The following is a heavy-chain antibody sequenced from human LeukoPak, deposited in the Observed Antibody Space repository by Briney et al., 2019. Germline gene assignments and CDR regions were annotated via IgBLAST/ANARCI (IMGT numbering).Heavy chain of an antibody. CDR3: ARERDYSGWQFDY. J-gene: IGHJ4*02. CDR1: GLTVISKY. CDR2: IYSSGIT. D-gene: IGHD6-19*01. Sequence: PGGSLRLSCAASGLTVISKYMTWVRQAPGKGLEWASVIYSSGITSYADSVKGRFTISRDNSKNTLYLQMNSLRAEDTAVYYCARERDYSGWQFDYWGQGTLVTVSS. V-gene: IGHV3-53*01.